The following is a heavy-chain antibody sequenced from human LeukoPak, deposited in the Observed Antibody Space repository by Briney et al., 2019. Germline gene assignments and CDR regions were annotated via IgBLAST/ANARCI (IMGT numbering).Heavy chain of an antibody. V-gene: IGHV1-2*02. CDR2: INPNSGET. CDR3: ARDRDYSNTERGFDY. Sequence: ASVNVSCKTSGYTFTDYYIHWVRQAPGRGLEWMGWINPNSGETNSAQKFQGGVTMTGDTSISTAYMELRRVTSDDTAVYYCARDRDYSNTERGFDYWGQGTLVTVSS. D-gene: IGHD4-11*01. CDR1: GYTFTDYY. J-gene: IGHJ4*02.